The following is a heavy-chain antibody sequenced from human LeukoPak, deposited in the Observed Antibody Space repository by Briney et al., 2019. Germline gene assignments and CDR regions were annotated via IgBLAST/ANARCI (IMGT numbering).Heavy chain of an antibody. CDR3: ARVIWFGELLFFDY. CDR2: IYYSGST. V-gene: IGHV4-59*12. CDR1: GGSISSYY. J-gene: IGHJ4*02. Sequence: SETLSLTCTVSGGSISSYYWSWIRQPLGKGLERIGYIYYSGSTNYNPSLKSRVTISVDTSKNQFSLKLSSVTAADTAVYYCARVIWFGELLFFDYWGQGTLVTVSS. D-gene: IGHD3-10*01.